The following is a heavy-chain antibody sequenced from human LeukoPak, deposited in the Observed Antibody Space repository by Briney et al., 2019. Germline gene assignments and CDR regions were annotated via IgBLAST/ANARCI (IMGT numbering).Heavy chain of an antibody. D-gene: IGHD1-26*01. CDR1: GGSISSSSCY. J-gene: IGHJ4*02. CDR2: IYYSGST. CDR3: ARHENGGTYPMNY. Sequence: SETLSLTCTVSGGSISSSSCYWGWIRQPPGKGLEWIGSIYYSGSTYYNPSLKSRVTISVDTTKNQFSLKLSSVTAADTAVYYCARHENGGTYPMNYWGQGTLVTVSS. V-gene: IGHV4-39*01.